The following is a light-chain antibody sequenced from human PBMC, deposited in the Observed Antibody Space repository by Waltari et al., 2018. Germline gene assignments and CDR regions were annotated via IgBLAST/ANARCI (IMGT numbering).Light chain of an antibody. Sequence: SSELTQDPAVSVALGQTVRFTCQGDSLRTSYASRYQLKTGQAPVLVIYGKDKRPSGIPDRISGYSSGTTSSLTITGAQAEDEADYYCSSRNGRANQVVFAGGTKVTVL. CDR3: SSRNGRANQVV. CDR1: SLRTSY. V-gene: IGLV3-19*01. J-gene: IGLJ3*02. CDR2: GKD.